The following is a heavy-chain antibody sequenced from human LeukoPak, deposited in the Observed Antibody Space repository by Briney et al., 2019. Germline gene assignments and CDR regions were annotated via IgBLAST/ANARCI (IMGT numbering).Heavy chain of an antibody. J-gene: IGHJ3*02. CDR1: GGSISSSSYY. D-gene: IGHD6-19*01. CDR3: ARGVYSSGLFDI. Sequence: SETLSLTCTVSGGSISSSSYYWGWIRQPPGKGLEWIGSIYYSGSTYYNPSLKSRVTISVDTSENQFSLKLSSVTAADTAVYYCARGVYSSGLFDIWGQGTMVTVSS. CDR2: IYYSGST. V-gene: IGHV4-39*07.